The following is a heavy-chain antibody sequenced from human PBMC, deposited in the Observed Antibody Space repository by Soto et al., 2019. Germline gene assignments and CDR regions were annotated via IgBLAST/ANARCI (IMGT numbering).Heavy chain of an antibody. Sequence: GASVKVSCKASGYTFTSYGISWVRQAPGQGLEWMGWISAYNGNTNYAQKLQGRVTMTTDTSTSTAHMELRSLRSDDTAVYYCARYYYDSSGYYHFDYWGQGTLVTVS. CDR2: ISAYNGNT. CDR3: ARYYYDSSGYYHFDY. D-gene: IGHD3-22*01. CDR1: GYTFTSYG. V-gene: IGHV1-18*01. J-gene: IGHJ4*02.